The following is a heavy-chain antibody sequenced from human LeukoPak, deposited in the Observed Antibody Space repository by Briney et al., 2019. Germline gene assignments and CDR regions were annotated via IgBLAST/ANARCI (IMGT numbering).Heavy chain of an antibody. V-gene: IGHV3-30*03. J-gene: IGHJ6*03. CDR2: ISYDGSNK. D-gene: IGHD5-18*01. CDR1: GFTFSSYG. Sequence: GGSLRLSCAASGFTFSSYGMHWVRQAPGKGLEWVAVISYDGSNKYYADSVKGRFTISRDNSKNTLYLQMNSLRAEDTAVYYCARELSMVTYYYYYYMDVWDKGTTVTISS. CDR3: ARELSMVTYYYYYYMDV.